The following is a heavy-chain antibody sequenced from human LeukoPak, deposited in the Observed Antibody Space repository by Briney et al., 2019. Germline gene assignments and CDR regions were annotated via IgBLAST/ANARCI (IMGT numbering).Heavy chain of an antibody. CDR2: INHSGST. V-gene: IGHV4-34*01. D-gene: IGHD5-18*01. Sequence: SEPLSLTCAVYGGSFSGYYWSWIRQPPGKGLEWIGEINHSGSTNYNPSLKSRVTISVDTSKNQFSLKLSSVTAADTAVYYCARGRYSYGYRWWYFDLWGRGTLVTASS. CDR3: ARGRYSYGYRWWYFDL. J-gene: IGHJ2*01. CDR1: GGSFSGYY.